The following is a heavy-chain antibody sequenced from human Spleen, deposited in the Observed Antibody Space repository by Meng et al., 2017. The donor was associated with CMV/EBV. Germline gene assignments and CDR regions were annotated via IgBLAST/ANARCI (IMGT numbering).Heavy chain of an antibody. D-gene: IGHD1-1*01. J-gene: IGHJ4*02. CDR3: ARDVTPEVNGLDY. Sequence: ASVKVSCKASGYTFTGYYMNWVRQAPGQGLEWMAWISTYDGQTSFAQKFQGRVTMTTDTSTNTAHMELRSLRSDDTAVYYCARDVTPEVNGLDYWGQGTPVTVSS. V-gene: IGHV1-18*04. CDR2: ISTYDGQT. CDR1: GYTFTGYY.